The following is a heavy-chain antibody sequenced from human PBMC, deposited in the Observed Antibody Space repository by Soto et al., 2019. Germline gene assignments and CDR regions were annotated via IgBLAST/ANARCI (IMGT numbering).Heavy chain of an antibody. Sequence: GWSLRLACASSLFNFMSYPMQWVRQAPGTGLEWVAIVSYDGITKYADSVKRRFTISRDNSNNTLFLQMNSQRTEHTAVYYCTKEGLFWSGSFDSWGQGTLVTVSS. J-gene: IGHJ4*02. V-gene: IGHV3-30-3*02. D-gene: IGHD3-3*01. CDR3: TKEGLFWSGSFDS. CDR2: VSYDGITK. CDR1: LFNFMSYP.